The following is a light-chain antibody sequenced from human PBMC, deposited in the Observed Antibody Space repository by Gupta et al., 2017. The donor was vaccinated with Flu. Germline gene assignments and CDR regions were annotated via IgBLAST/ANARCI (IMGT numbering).Light chain of an antibody. CDR3: ASYGGSNNLYV. Sequence: QSALTQPPSASGSPGQSVTISCTGTSSDVGGYNYVSWYQQHPGKAPKLIIHEVSKRPSGVPDRFSGSKSGNTASLTVSGLQAEDEADYYCASYGGSNNLYVFGIGTKVTVL. CDR2: EVS. V-gene: IGLV2-8*01. CDR1: SSDVGGYNY. J-gene: IGLJ1*01.